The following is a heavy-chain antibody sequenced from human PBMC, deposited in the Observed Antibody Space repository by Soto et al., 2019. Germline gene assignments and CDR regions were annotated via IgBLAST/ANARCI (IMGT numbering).Heavy chain of an antibody. J-gene: IGHJ4*02. CDR2: IYWDDDK. CDR1: GFSLSTSGMG. V-gene: IGHV2-5*02. CDR3: VRSTTLRGVIGAHLDN. D-gene: IGHD3-10*01. Sequence: SGPTLVNPTQTLTLTCTFSGFSLSTSGMGVAWIRQPPGKALEWLALIYWDDDKRYSPSLKSRLTITRDTSKNQVVLTMTDMDPVDTGTYFCVRSTTLRGVIGAHLDNWGQGTLVTVSS.